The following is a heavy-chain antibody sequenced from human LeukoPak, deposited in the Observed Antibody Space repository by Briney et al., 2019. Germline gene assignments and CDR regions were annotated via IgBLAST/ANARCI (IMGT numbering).Heavy chain of an antibody. CDR1: GYTFTGYY. D-gene: IGHD3-22*01. J-gene: IGHJ4*02. CDR2: SNPNSGGT. V-gene: IGHV1-2*02. Sequence: ASVKVSCKASGYTFTGYYMHWVRQAPGQGLEWMGWSNPNSGGTNYAQKFQDRVTMTRDTSISTAYMELSRLRSDDTAVYYCARAPMYYYDSSGYYSHASDYWGQGTLVTVSS. CDR3: ARAPMYYYDSSGYYSHASDY.